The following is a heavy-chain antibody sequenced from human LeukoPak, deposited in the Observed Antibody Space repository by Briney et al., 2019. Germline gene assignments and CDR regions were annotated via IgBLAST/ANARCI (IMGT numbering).Heavy chain of an antibody. D-gene: IGHD3-9*01. CDR1: GFTFSSYA. V-gene: IGHV3-23*01. CDR2: ISGSGEST. CDR3: AKQGNYDILTGYYTHLY. J-gene: IGHJ4*02. Sequence: PGGSLRLSCAASGFTFSSYAMSWVRQAPGKGLEWVSAISGSGESTYYADSVKGRLTISRDNSKNTLYLQMNGLRAEDTAVYYCAKQGNYDILTGYYTHLYWGQGTLVTVSS.